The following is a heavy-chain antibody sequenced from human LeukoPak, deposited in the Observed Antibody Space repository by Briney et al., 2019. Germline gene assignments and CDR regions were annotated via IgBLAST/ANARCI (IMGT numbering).Heavy chain of an antibody. CDR2: IYYSGST. CDR3: ARDRIDYGGTPKPSYFDY. J-gene: IGHJ4*02. D-gene: IGHD4-23*01. V-gene: IGHV4-30-4*07. Sequence: SETLSLTCAVSGGSISSGGYSWSWIRQSPGKGLEWIGHIYYSGSTYYNPSLKSRVTISVDTSKNQFSLKLSSVTAADTAVYYCARDRIDYGGTPKPSYFDYWGQETLVTVSS. CDR1: GGSISSGGYS.